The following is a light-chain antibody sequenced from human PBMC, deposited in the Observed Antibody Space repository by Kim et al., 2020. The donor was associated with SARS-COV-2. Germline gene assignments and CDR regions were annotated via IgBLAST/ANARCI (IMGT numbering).Light chain of an antibody. J-gene: IGLJ3*02. V-gene: IGLV6-57*04. Sequence: LTQPHSVSESPGKTVTISCTRSSGSIASNYVQWYQQRPGSAPTTVIYEDNQRPSGVPDRFSGSIDSSSNSASLTISGLKTEDEADYYCQSYDSIWVF. CDR1: SGSIASNY. CDR2: EDN. CDR3: QSYDSIWV.